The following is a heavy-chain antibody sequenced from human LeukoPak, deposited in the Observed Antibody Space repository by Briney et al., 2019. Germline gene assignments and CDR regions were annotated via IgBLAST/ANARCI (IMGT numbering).Heavy chain of an antibody. Sequence: SETLSLTCTVSGGSISSGGYYWSWIRQPPGKGLEWIGYIYHSGSTYYNPSLKSRVTISVDRSKNQFSLKLSSVTAADTAVYYCARSRIGWFDPWGQGTLVTVSS. CDR1: GGSISSGGYY. CDR3: ARSRIGWFDP. V-gene: IGHV4-30-2*01. J-gene: IGHJ5*02. CDR2: IYHSGST.